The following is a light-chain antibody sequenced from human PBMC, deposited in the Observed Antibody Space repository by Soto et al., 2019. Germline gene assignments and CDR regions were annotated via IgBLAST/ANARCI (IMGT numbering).Light chain of an antibody. Sequence: SYELTQPPSVSVSPGQTARITCTGDALPRQYAYWYQQKPGQAPVLLVYKDIERPSGIPARFSGSSSGTTVTLTISGVQAEDEADYYCLSADSITTRVFGGGTKLTVL. CDR1: ALPRQY. CDR2: KDI. J-gene: IGLJ3*02. V-gene: IGLV3-25*02. CDR3: LSADSITTRV.